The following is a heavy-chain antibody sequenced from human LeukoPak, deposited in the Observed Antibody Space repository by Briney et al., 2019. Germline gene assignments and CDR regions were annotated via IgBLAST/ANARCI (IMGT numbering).Heavy chain of an antibody. D-gene: IGHD6-13*01. CDR1: GGSFSSYY. V-gene: IGHV4-34*01. CDR3: ARLIGYRGSSWYWGYFDY. Sequence: SETLSLTCAVYGGSFSSYYWSWIRQPPGKGLEWIGEINHSGSTNYNPSLKSRVTISVDTSKNQFSLKLSSVTAADTAVYYCARLIGYRGSSWYWGYFDYWGQGTLVTVSS. CDR2: INHSGST. J-gene: IGHJ4*02.